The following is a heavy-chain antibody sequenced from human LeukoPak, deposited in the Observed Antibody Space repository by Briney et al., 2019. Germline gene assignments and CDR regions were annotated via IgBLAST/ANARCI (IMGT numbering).Heavy chain of an antibody. D-gene: IGHD6-13*01. CDR2: INPNSGGT. V-gene: IGHV1-2*02. CDR1: GYTFTGYY. CDR3: AKSLYSSSWYWGNWFDP. Sequence: ASVKVSCKASGYTFTGYYMHWVRQAPGQGLEWMGWINPNSGGTNYAQKFQGRVTMTRDTSISTAYMELSRLRSDDTAVYYCAKSLYSSSWYWGNWFDPWGQGPLVTVSS. J-gene: IGHJ5*02.